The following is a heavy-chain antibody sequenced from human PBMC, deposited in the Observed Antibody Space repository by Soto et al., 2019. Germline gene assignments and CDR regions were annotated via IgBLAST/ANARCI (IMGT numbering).Heavy chain of an antibody. CDR1: GYTFTDHY. J-gene: IGHJ6*02. Sequence: GASVKVSCKSSGYTFTDHYIHWVRQAPGPGLEWMGWINPKSGGTNYAQKFQGRVTMTRDTSISTAYLDLSGLSSNDTAMYFCARWGQEYCSGSSCSRHDNSYGMDVWGQGTTVTVSS. CDR2: INPKSGGT. D-gene: IGHD2-15*01. V-gene: IGHV1-2*02. CDR3: ARWGQEYCSGSSCSRHDNSYGMDV.